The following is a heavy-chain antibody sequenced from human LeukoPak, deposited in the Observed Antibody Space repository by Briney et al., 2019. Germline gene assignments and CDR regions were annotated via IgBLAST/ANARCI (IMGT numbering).Heavy chain of an antibody. CDR3: ARGFQGLDV. D-gene: IGHD2-21*01. Sequence: GGSLRLSCTASEFPFGTYWMTWVRQAPGKGLEWVGNTVQDGSEKYYVDSVKGRFTISRDNTKNLLYLQMTSLRAEDTAVYYCARGFQGLDVWGQGTTVTVSS. CDR1: EFPFGTYW. CDR2: TVQDGSEK. V-gene: IGHV3-7*05. J-gene: IGHJ6*02.